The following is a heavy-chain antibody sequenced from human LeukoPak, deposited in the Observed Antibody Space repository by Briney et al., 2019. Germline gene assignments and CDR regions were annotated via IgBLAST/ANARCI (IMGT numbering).Heavy chain of an antibody. V-gene: IGHV3-66*01. CDR3: ARVPGGDPYCGGDCYIDY. CDR1: GFTVSSNY. CDR2: IYSGGST. J-gene: IGHJ4*02. Sequence: GGSLRLSCAASGFTVSSNYMSWVRQAPGKGLEWVSVIYSGGSTYYADSVKGRFTISRDNSKNTLYLQMNSLRAEDTAVYYCARVPGGDPYCGGDCYIDYWGQGTLVTVSS. D-gene: IGHD2-21*02.